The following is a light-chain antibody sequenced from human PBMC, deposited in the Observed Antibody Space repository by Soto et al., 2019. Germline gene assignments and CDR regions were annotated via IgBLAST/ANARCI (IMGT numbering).Light chain of an antibody. CDR1: SSNIGAGYD. CDR2: GNR. CDR3: QSYDSSLSGSV. J-gene: IGLJ2*01. V-gene: IGLV1-40*01. Sequence: QLVLTQPPSVSGAPGQRVTTSCTGSSSNIGAGYDVHWYQQLPGTAPKLLIHGNRNRPSGVPDRFSGSKSGTSASLAITGLQAEDEADYYCQSYDSSLSGSVFGGGTKLTVL.